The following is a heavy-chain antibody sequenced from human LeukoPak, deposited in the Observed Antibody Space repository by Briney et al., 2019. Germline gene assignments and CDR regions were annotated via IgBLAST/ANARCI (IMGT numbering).Heavy chain of an antibody. CDR3: ARGAPNYDFWSGYPYYYGMDV. D-gene: IGHD3-3*01. V-gene: IGHV3-7*01. J-gene: IGHJ6*02. Sequence: PGGSLRLSCAASGFTFSSYWMSWVRQAPGKGLEWVANIKQDGSEKYYVDSVKGRFTISRDNAKNSLYLQMNSLRAEDTAVYYCARGAPNYDFWSGYPYYYGMDVWGQGTTVTVSS. CDR1: GFTFSSYW. CDR2: IKQDGSEK.